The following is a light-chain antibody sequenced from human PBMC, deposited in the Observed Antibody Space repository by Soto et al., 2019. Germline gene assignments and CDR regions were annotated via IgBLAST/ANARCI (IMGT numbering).Light chain of an antibody. CDR2: EGS. V-gene: IGLV2-14*01. J-gene: IGLJ1*01. CDR3: RSYTSSYIYV. Sequence: QSSLPQPASVAGSPGQSITVCFTGSSNDVGGYSYVSWYQQYTGKAPSLMIYEGSNRPSGVSGRFSGSKSGNTAYLTIYGLQAEDEADYYCRSYTSSYIYVLGTGTKVTVL. CDR1: SNDVGGYSY.